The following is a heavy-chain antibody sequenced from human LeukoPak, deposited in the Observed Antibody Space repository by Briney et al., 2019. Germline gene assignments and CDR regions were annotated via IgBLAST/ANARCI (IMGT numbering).Heavy chain of an antibody. CDR3: AKGLSSWYCDY. CDR2: ISSGGGSA. V-gene: IGHV3-23*01. D-gene: IGHD6-13*01. Sequence: GGSLRLSCAASGFTFSSYAMSWVRQAPGKGLEWVSGISSGGGSAYYTDSVKGRFTISRDNSKNTLYLQMNSLRAEDTAIYYCAKGLSSWYCDYWGQGTLVTVSS. J-gene: IGHJ4*02. CDR1: GFTFSSYA.